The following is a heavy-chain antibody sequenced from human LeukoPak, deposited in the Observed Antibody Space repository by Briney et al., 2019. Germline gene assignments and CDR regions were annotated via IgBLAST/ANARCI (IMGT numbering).Heavy chain of an antibody. D-gene: IGHD3-10*01. CDR1: GFTFSTSG. Sequence: GGSLRLSCVASGFTFSTSGMHWVRQSPGKGLDWVAFIRNDGNKKNYAESVKGRFTISRDNSKNTLYLQMDSLSAEDTAVYYCATRGKGSGSYYNVNPYYYYYMDVWGKGTTVTVSS. CDR2: IRNDGNKK. CDR3: ATRGKGSGSYYNVNPYYYYYMDV. V-gene: IGHV3-30*02. J-gene: IGHJ6*03.